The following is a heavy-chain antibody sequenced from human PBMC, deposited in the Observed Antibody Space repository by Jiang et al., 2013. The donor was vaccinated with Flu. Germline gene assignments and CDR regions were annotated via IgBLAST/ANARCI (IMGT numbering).Heavy chain of an antibody. CDR2: VWHDGSNK. CDR1: GFTFSYYG. D-gene: IGHD2-2*01. Sequence: PGGSLRLSCAASGFTFSYYGMHWVRQSPGKGLEWVASVWHDGSNKYYAESVRGRFSISRDNSKNTLYLQMNSLRPEDTAVYYCATLRGSSFDTYLADYWGQGALVTVSS. V-gene: IGHV3-30*02. J-gene: IGHJ4*02. CDR3: ATLRGSSFDTYLADY.